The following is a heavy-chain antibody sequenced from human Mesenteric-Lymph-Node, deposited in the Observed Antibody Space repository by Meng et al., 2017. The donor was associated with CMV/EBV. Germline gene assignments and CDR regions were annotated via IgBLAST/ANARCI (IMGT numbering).Heavy chain of an antibody. CDR1: GGSFSGYY. CDR3: ARERTTLISPAGLGYFWVDP. Sequence: GSLRLSCAVYGGSFSGYYWSWIRQPPGKGLEWIGEINHSGSTNYNPSLKSRVTISVDTSKNQFSLKLSSVTAADTAIYYCARERTTLISPAGLGYFWVDPWGQGALVTVSS. CDR2: INHSGST. V-gene: IGHV4-34*01. D-gene: IGHD4-17*01. J-gene: IGHJ5*02.